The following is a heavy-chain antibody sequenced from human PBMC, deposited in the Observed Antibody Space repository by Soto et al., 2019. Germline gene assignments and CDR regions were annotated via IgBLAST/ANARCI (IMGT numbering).Heavy chain of an antibody. CDR3: ARDIWWEPGVDAFHI. CDR1: GFTFDFFA. V-gene: IGHV3-30-3*01. D-gene: IGHD1-26*01. Sequence: QVQLVESGGGVVQPGRSLRLSCAASGFTFDFFAMHWVRQAPGKGLEWVAAVSKDGSNTYYADSVKGRFPISRDNPKNTLYLPMTDLRVEDTAVYYCARDIWWEPGVDAFHIWGQGTMVTVST. CDR2: VSKDGSNT. J-gene: IGHJ3*02.